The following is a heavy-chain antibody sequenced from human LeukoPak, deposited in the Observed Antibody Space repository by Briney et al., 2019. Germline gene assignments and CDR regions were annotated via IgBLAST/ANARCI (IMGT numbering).Heavy chain of an antibody. CDR3: ARDLSDYYDSSGYHPNDYYYYGMDV. D-gene: IGHD3-22*01. V-gene: IGHV3-23*01. Sequence: GGSLRLSCAASGFTFSNYAMSWVRQAPGKGLEWVSAISNSGDITYYADSVKGRFTISRDNSKNTLYLQMNSLRAEDTAVYYCARDLSDYYDSSGYHPNDYYYYGMDVWGQGTTVTVSS. CDR2: ISNSGDIT. J-gene: IGHJ6*02. CDR1: GFTFSNYA.